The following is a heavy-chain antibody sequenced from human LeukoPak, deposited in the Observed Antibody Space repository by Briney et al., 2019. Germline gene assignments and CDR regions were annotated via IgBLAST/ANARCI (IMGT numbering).Heavy chain of an antibody. Sequence: GGSLRLSCAASGFTFSSYAMSWVRQAPGKGLEWVSAISGSGGSTYYADSVKGRFTISRDNSKSTLYLQMNSLRAEDTAVYYCAKDSPRWELLWPVDYWGQGTLVTVSS. CDR2: ISGSGGST. CDR3: AKDSPRWELLWPVDY. D-gene: IGHD1-26*01. CDR1: GFTFSSYA. V-gene: IGHV3-23*01. J-gene: IGHJ4*02.